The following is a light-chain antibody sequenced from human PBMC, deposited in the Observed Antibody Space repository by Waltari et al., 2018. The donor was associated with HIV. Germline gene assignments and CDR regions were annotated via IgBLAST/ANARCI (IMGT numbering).Light chain of an antibody. CDR1: NIGSKS. Sequence: SYVLTQPPSVSVAPGQTARITCGGNNIGSKSVHWYQQKPGQAPVLVGYDDSDRPSGFPERFSGSNSGNTATLTISRVEAGDEADYYCQVWDSSSYVVFGGGTKLTVL. CDR3: QVWDSSSYVV. V-gene: IGLV3-21*02. J-gene: IGLJ2*01. CDR2: DDS.